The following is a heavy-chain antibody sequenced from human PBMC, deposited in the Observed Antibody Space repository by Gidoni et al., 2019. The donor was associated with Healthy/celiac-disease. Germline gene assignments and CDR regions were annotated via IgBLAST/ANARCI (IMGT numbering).Heavy chain of an antibody. CDR1: GFPFSSYA. CDR3: VKESGLWSKGMDV. Sequence: EVQLVESGGGLVQPGGSLRLSCSASGFPFSSYAMHWVRQAPGKGLEYVSAISSNGGSTYYADSVKGRFTISRDNSKNTLYLQMSSLRAEDTAVYYCVKESGLWSKGMDVWGQGTTVTVSS. D-gene: IGHD3-10*01. J-gene: IGHJ6*02. CDR2: ISSNGGST. V-gene: IGHV3-64D*06.